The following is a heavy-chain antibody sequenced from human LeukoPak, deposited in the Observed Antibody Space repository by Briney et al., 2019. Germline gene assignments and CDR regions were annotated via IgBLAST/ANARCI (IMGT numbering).Heavy chain of an antibody. D-gene: IGHD5-12*01. Sequence: GGSLRLSCAASGFTFSDYYMSWIRQAPGKGLEWVGRIRNDRITDYAAPVQGRFSISRDNSKNTFYLQMNSLRTEDIGMYLCTWMATIFTVDYWGQGTLVTVSS. CDR3: TWMATIFTVDY. CDR2: IRNDRIT. V-gene: IGHV3-15*01. CDR1: GFTFSDYY. J-gene: IGHJ4*02.